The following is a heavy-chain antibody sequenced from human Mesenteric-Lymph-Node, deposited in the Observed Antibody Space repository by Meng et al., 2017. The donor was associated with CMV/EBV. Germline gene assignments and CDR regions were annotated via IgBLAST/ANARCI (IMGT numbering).Heavy chain of an antibody. Sequence: SETLSLTCTVSGGSISSYYWNWIRQPPGKGLEWIGSIYYSGSTYYNPSLKSRVTISVDTSKNQFSLKLSSVTAADTAVYYCASVGGVLWFGEPFAFWGQGTMVTVSS. J-gene: IGHJ3*01. CDR1: GGSISSYY. V-gene: IGHV4-59*12. D-gene: IGHD3-10*01. CDR3: ASVGGVLWFGEPFAF. CDR2: IYYSGST.